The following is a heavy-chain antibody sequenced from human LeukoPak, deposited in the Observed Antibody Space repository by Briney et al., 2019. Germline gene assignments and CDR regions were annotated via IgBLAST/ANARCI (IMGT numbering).Heavy chain of an antibody. Sequence: PGGSLRLSCAASGFTFSSYWMHWVRQAPGKGLVWVSRINSDGRSISYADSVKGRFTISRDNAKNTLYLQMNSLRAEDTAVYYCARRPVAATPDYFDYWGQGTLATVSS. CDR3: ARRPVAATPDYFDY. D-gene: IGHD2-15*01. J-gene: IGHJ4*02. CDR1: GFTFSSYW. CDR2: INSDGRSI. V-gene: IGHV3-74*01.